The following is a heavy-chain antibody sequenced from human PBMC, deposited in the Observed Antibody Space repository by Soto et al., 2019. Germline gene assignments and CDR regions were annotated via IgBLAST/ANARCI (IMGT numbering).Heavy chain of an antibody. D-gene: IGHD6-19*01. Sequence: GGSLRLSCAASGFTFSSYAMRWVRQAPGKGLEWVAVISYDGSNKYYADSVKGRFTISRDNSKNTLYLQMNSLRAEDTAVYYCAREGPVAGTKSPNWFDPWGQ. CDR1: GFTFSSYA. CDR3: AREGPVAGTKSPNWFDP. J-gene: IGHJ5*02. CDR2: ISYDGSNK. V-gene: IGHV3-30-3*01.